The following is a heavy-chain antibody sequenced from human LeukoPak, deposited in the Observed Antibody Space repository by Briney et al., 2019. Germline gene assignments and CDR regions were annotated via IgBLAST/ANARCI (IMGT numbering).Heavy chain of an antibody. CDR1: GFTFSSYW. D-gene: IGHD6-13*01. Sequence: GGSLRLSCAASGFTFSSYWMHWVRQAPGKGLVWVSRINSDGSSTSYADSVKGRFAISRDNAKNTLYLQMNSLRAEDTAVYYCARVYSSSWNYFDYWGQGTLVTVSS. J-gene: IGHJ4*02. CDR2: INSDGSST. CDR3: ARVYSSSWNYFDY. V-gene: IGHV3-74*01.